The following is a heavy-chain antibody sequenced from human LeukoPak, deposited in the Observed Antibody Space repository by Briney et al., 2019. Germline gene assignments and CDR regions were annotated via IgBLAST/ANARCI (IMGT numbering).Heavy chain of an antibody. CDR3: AKGLGTCSGGACFSGMDV. CDR2: ISAGGGST. D-gene: IGHD2-15*01. V-gene: IGHV3-23*01. Sequence: QSGGPLRLSCAASGFTFSNYAMNWVRQDPGKGLEWVSVISAGGGSTYYPDSVKGRFTSSRDNSNNTLYLQMNSLRVDDTAVYYCAKGLGTCSGGACFSGMDVWGQGTTVTVSS. J-gene: IGHJ6*02. CDR1: GFTFSNYA.